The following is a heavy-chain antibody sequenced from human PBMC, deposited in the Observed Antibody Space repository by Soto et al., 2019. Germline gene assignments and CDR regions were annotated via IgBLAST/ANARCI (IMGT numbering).Heavy chain of an antibody. CDR2: IWYDGSNK. D-gene: IGHD5-12*01. V-gene: IGHV3-33*01. CDR3: ARDTLPLTGGYSDY. CDR1: GFTYSSYG. Sequence: AGSLGLSCAACGFTYSSYGMHWVRQAPGKGLEWVAVIWYDGSNKYYADSVKGRFTISRDNSKNTLYLQMNSLRAEDTAVYYCARDTLPLTGGYSDYWGQGTLVTVSS. J-gene: IGHJ4*02.